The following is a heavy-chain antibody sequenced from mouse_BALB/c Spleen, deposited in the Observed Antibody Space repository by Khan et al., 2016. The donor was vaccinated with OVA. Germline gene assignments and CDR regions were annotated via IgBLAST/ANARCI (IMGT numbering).Heavy chain of an antibody. CDR2: IGPGSSNA. CDR1: GYTFTSYW. D-gene: IGHD1-1*01. CDR3: ARYNYYGKSCYAIDY. V-gene: IGHV1S41*01. J-gene: IGHJ4*01. Sequence: DLVKPGASVKLSCTASGYTFTSYWINWIKQSPGKGLEWIGRIGPGSSNAYYNDMFEGMAILTVDTSSNTVYIQLSSLSSEDSTVYFCARYNYYGKSCYAIDYWGQGTSVTVSA.